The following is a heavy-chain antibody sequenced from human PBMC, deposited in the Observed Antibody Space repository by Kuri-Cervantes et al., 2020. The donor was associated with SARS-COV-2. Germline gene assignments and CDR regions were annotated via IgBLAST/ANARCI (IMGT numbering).Heavy chain of an antibody. CDR2: INPSGGST. CDR3: ARDRGSYPYYFDY. Sequence: ASVKVSCKASGYTFTSYYMHWVRQAPGQGLEWMGIINPSGGSTSYAQKFQGRVTITADESTSTAYMELSSLRSEDTAVYYCARDRGSYPYYFDYWGQGTLVTVSS. CDR1: GYTFTSYY. D-gene: IGHD1-26*01. J-gene: IGHJ4*02. V-gene: IGHV1-46*01.